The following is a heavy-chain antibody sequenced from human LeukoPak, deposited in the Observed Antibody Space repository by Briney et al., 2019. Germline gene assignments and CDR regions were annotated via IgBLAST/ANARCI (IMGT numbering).Heavy chain of an antibody. CDR2: IYYSGST. CDR3: ARDHDSSGLNQYNWFDP. V-gene: IGHV4-39*07. D-gene: IGHD6-19*01. CDR1: GGSISSSSYY. J-gene: IGHJ5*02. Sequence: PSETLSLTCTVSGGSISSSSYYWGWIRQPPGKGLEWIGSIYYSGSTYYNPSLKSRVTISVDTSKNQFSLKLSSVTAADTAVYYCARDHDSSGLNQYNWFDPWGQGTLVTVSS.